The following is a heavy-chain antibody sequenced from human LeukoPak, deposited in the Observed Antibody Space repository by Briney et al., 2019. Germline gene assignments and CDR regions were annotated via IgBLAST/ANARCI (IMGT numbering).Heavy chain of an antibody. CDR2: IYTSGST. V-gene: IGHV4-4*07. D-gene: IGHD6-13*01. J-gene: IGHJ6*03. CDR3: ARGVAAAGPTWYYYYYMDV. CDR1: GGSISSYY. Sequence: SETLSLTCTVSGGSISSYYWSWIRQPAGKGLEWIGRIYTSGSTNYNPSLKSRVTISVDTSKNQFSLKLSSVTAADTAVYYCARGVAAAGPTWYYYYYMDVWGKGTTVTISS.